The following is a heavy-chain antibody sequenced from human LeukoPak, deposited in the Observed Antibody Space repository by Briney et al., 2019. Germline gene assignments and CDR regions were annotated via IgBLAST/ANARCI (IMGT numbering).Heavy chain of an antibody. D-gene: IGHD3-22*01. CDR3: ARTPHYYDSSGYYVDY. CDR1: GFTFSDSY. Sequence: WGSLRLSCAASGFTFSDSYMTWIRQAPGRGLEWVSYISSGSSFIYHADSVKGRFTISRDNVKNSLYLQMSNLRAEDTAFYYCARTPHYYDSSGYYVDYWGQGTLVTVSS. J-gene: IGHJ4*02. V-gene: IGHV3-11*01. CDR2: ISSGSSFI.